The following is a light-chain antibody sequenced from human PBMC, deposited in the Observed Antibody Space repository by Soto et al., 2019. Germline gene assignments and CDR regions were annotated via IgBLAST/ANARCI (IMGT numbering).Light chain of an antibody. J-gene: IGLJ3*02. V-gene: IGLV1-40*01. CDR1: SSNIGAGYD. CDR3: QSYDSSLSASV. CDR2: VNN. Sequence: QSVLTQPPSVPGAPGQRVTISCTGSSSNIGAGYDVHWYQQVTGTAPKLLIYVNNNRPSGVPDRFSGSKSGTSASLVITGLQAEDEADYYCQSYDSSLSASVFGGGTKVTVL.